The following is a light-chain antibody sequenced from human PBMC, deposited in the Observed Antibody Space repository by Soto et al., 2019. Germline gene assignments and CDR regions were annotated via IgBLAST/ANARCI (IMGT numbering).Light chain of an antibody. CDR3: TSFTTISTWV. CDR2: DVT. J-gene: IGLJ3*02. Sequence: QSALTQPRSVSGSPGQSVTVSCTGTSRDVGIYNYVSWYQQRPGTAPKVMIYDVTKRPSGVPDRFSGSKSANTASLTISGLQADDEADYYCTSFTTISTWVFGGGTKLTVL. V-gene: IGLV2-11*01. CDR1: SRDVGIYNY.